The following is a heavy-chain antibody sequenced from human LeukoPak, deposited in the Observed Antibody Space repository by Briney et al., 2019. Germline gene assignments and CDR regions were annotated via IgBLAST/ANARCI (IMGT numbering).Heavy chain of an antibody. CDR2: VYVSGTT. Sequence: PSETLSLTCSVSGGSMNSHYWSWIRQPAGKGLEWIGRVYVSGTTNYNPSLKSRVTMSIDTSKKQFSLKLISVTAADTAVYYCARGSGVTVPSYYFDYWGQGTLVTVSS. D-gene: IGHD2-2*01. CDR3: ARGSGVTVPSYYFDY. J-gene: IGHJ4*02. CDR1: GGSMNSHY. V-gene: IGHV4-4*07.